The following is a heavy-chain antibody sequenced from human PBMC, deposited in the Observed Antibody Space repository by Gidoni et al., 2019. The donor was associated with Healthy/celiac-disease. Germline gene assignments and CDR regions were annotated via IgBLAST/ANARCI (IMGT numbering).Heavy chain of an antibody. J-gene: IGHJ3*02. CDR1: GGPFSSYA. CDR3: ARDLGHYRRDYAFDI. D-gene: IGHD1-26*01. V-gene: IGHV1-69*04. Sequence: QVQLVQSGAAVKKPGSSVKVSCKASGGPFSSYAISWVRQAPGPGLEWMGRIIPILGIANYAQKVQGRVTITADKSTSTAYMELSSLRSEDTAVYYCARDLGHYRRDYAFDIWGQGTMVAVSS. CDR2: IIPILGIA.